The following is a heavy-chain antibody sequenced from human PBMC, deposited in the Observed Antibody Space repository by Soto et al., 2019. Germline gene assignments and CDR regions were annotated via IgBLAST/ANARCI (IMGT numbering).Heavy chain of an antibody. J-gene: IGHJ2*01. V-gene: IGHV3-49*02. CDR3: TSEIRFFFFQVEDGIRDVRSVSAFLLNRSSDL. D-gene: IGHD3-10*02. CDR2: IRSKAYGGTT. Sequence: KGLEWIGFIRSKAYGGTTEYAASVKGRFTISRDDSKSIAYLQMNRRRTVDTAVYYCTSEIRFFFFQVEDGIRDVRSVSAFLLNRSSDL.